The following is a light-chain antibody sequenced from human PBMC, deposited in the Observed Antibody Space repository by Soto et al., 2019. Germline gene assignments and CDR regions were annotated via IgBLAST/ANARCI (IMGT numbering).Light chain of an antibody. V-gene: IGLV2-14*01. J-gene: IGLJ1*01. CDR3: TSYSSSDIFYV. Sequence: QSVLTQPASVSGSPGQSITISCTGTSSDIGGYYYVSWYQHHPGKAPKLLIYQLTNRPSRVSNRFSGSKSGNTASLTISGLQADDEADYYCTSYSSSDIFYVFGTGT. CDR1: SSDIGGYYY. CDR2: QLT.